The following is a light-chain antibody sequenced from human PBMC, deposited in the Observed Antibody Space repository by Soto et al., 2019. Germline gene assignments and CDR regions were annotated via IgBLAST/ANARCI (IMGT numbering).Light chain of an antibody. CDR1: SSDFGSYKY. CDR3: SSSASSSAVV. Sequence: QSVLTQPASVSGSPGQSITISCTLTSSDFGSYKYVSWHQHHPGKPPKLIIYDVTNRPSGVPNRFSGSKSGNTASLTISGLQAEDEADYYCSSSASSSAVVFGGGTKLPVL. V-gene: IGLV2-14*01. J-gene: IGLJ2*01. CDR2: DVT.